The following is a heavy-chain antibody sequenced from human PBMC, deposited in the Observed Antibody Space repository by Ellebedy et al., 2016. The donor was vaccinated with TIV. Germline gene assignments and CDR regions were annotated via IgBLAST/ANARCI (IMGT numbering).Heavy chain of an antibody. J-gene: IGHJ6*02. Sequence: ASVKVSCKASGYTFTGYYMHWVRQAPGQGLEWMGWINPNSGGTNYAQKFQGRVTMTRDTSISTAYMELSRLRSDDTAVYYCAGPLQPKPAAILDYYGMDVWGQGTTVTVSS. CDR3: AGPLQPKPAAILDYYGMDV. CDR1: GYTFTGYY. CDR2: INPNSGGT. V-gene: IGHV1-2*02. D-gene: IGHD2-2*01.